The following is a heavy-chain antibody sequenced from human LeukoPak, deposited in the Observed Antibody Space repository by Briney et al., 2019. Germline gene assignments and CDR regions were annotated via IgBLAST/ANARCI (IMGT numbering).Heavy chain of an antibody. CDR3: GRGRGAMGYYFDF. CDR1: GGSISTYY. J-gene: IGHJ4*02. D-gene: IGHD5-18*01. Sequence: PSETLPLTCTVSGGSISTYYWTWIRQPPGKGLERIGYIYYTGNTNYNPSLKSRVTISVDTSKNQFSLKLTSVTAADTAVYYCGRGRGAMGYYFDFWGQGTLVTVSS. V-gene: IGHV4-59*12. CDR2: IYYTGNT.